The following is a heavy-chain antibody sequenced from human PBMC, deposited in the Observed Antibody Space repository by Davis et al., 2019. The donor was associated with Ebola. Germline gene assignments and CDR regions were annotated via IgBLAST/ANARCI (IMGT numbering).Heavy chain of an antibody. J-gene: IGHJ6*02. Sequence: GESLKISCAASGFTFSSYAMHWVRQAPGKGLEYVSAISSNGGSTYYANSVKGRFTISRDNSKNTLYLQMGSLRAEDMAVYYCARDDGTVTTWAMDVWGQGTTVTVSS. CDR1: GFTFSSYA. D-gene: IGHD4-17*01. CDR2: ISSNGGST. CDR3: ARDDGTVTTWAMDV. V-gene: IGHV3-64*01.